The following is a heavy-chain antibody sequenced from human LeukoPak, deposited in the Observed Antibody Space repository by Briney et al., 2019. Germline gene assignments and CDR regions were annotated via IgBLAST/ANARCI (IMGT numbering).Heavy chain of an antibody. D-gene: IGHD3-22*01. Sequence: GRSLRLYCEASGFTFSSKGMHWVRQAPGKGLEWVAVIWYDGSSKYYADSVKGRFTISRDNSKNTLYLQMTSLRAEDTAVYYCAREARYESSGYYFDFWGQGTQVTVSS. V-gene: IGHV3-33*01. CDR2: IWYDGSSK. J-gene: IGHJ4*02. CDR3: AREARYESSGYYFDF. CDR1: GFTFSSKG.